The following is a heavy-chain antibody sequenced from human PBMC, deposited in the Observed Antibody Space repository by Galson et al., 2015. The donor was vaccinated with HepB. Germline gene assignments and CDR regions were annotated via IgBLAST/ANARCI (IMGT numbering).Heavy chain of an antibody. CDR3: ATHCTNGVCYYYFDY. J-gene: IGHJ4*02. CDR2: ISAYNGNT. Sequence: SGAEVKKPGASVKVSCKASGYTFTSYGISWVRQAPGQGLEWMGWISAYNGNTNYAQKLQGRVTMTTDTSTSTAYMELRSLRSDDTAVYYCATHCTNGVCYYYFDYWGQGTLVTVSS. CDR1: GYTFTSYG. D-gene: IGHD2-8*01. V-gene: IGHV1-18*04.